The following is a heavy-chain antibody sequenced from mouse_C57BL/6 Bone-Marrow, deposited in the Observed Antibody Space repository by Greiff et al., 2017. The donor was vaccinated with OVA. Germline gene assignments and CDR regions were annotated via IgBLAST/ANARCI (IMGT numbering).Heavy chain of an antibody. V-gene: IGHV1-52*01. CDR1: GYTFTSYW. J-gene: IGHJ4*01. Sequence: QVQLQQPGAELVRPGSSVQLSCKASGYTFTSYWMHWVKQRPIQGLEWIGNIDPSDSETHYNQKFKDKATLTVDKSSSTAYMQLSSLTSEDSAVYYCARWSYYAMDYWGQGTSVTVSS. CDR2: IDPSDSET. CDR3: ARWSYYAMDY.